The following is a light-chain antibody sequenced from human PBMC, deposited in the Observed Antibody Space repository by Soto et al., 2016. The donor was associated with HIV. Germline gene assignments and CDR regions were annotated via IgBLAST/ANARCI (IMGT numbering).Light chain of an antibody. CDR1: NIGTRS. CDR2: DDS. CDR3: QVWDSSDHYV. Sequence: SYELTQAPSVSVAPGKTAKITCGGNNIGTRSXHWYQQKAGQAPVVVVYDDSDQPSGIPERFSGSNSGDTATLTISRVEAGDEADYYCQVWDSSDHYVFGTGTKITVL. V-gene: IGLV3-21*01. J-gene: IGLJ1*01.